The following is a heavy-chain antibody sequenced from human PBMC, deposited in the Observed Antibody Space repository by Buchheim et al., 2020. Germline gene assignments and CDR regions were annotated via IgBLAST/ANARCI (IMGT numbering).Heavy chain of an antibody. J-gene: IGHJ4*02. CDR2: ITSGGAT. D-gene: IGHD5-12*01. V-gene: IGHV3-23*01. Sequence: EVQLLESGGDLVQPWGSLRLSCAASGFTFPSYTMSWVRQAPGKGLEWVSSITSGGATYYADSVRGRFTISRDNSLSTVYLQMDNPRVEDTALYYCVQSRLSTSGLFDYWGQGTL. CDR3: VQSRLSTSGLFDY. CDR1: GFTFPSYT.